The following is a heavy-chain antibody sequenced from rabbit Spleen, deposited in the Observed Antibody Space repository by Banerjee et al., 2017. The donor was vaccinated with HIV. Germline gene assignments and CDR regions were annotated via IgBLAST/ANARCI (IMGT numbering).Heavy chain of an antibody. CDR1: GFSFSSNW. J-gene: IGHJ4*01. Sequence: QQQLVESGGGLVKPGGTLTLTCTVSGFSFSSNWICWVRQAPGKGLAWIACIDTSDGDTDYANWPKGRFTISKTSSPTVTLQMTSLTVAGTATYFCARDAGSGAYIDGCFNLGGQGTLFTVS. CDR3: ARDAGSGAYIDGCFNL. CDR2: IDTSDGDT. V-gene: IGHV1S45*01. D-gene: IGHD8-1*01.